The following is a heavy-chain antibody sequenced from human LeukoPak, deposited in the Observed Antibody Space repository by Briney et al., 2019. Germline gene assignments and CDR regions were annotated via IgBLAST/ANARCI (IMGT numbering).Heavy chain of an antibody. CDR3: ARFDGWGSYYEHA. J-gene: IGHJ5*02. CDR1: GYSFTSYW. D-gene: IGHD3-10*01. V-gene: IGHV5-10-1*01. Sequence: GESLKISGKGSGYSFTSYWISGVRQIPGKGLEWIGGFDLSDSYTNYSPSFQGHVTISADKSIITAYLQWSSLKASDTAMYYCARFDGWGSYYEHAWGQGTLVTVSS. CDR2: FDLSDSYT.